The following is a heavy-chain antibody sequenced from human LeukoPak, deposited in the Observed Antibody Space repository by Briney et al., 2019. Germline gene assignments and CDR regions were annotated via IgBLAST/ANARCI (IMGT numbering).Heavy chain of an antibody. V-gene: IGHV3-30-3*01. J-gene: IGHJ4*02. CDR1: GFTFSSYA. CDR2: ISYDGSNK. Sequence: TGGSLRLSCAASGFTFSSYAMHWVRQAPGKGLEWVAVISYDGSNKYYADSVKGRFTISRDNSKNSLYLQMNSLRTEDTALYYCAKDIETGAAAGILDYWGQGTLVTVSS. D-gene: IGHD6-13*01. CDR3: AKDIETGAAAGILDY.